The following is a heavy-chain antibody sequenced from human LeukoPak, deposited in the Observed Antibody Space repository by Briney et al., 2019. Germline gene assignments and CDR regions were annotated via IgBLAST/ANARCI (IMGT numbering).Heavy chain of an antibody. CDR1: GDSFSSNSAA. D-gene: IGHD6-13*01. J-gene: IGHJ4*02. V-gene: IGHV6-1*01. CDR2: TYYRSKWYN. CDR3: ARELGDYSSGWYYLDY. Sequence: SQTLSLTCAISGDSFSSNSAAWNWIRQSPSRGLEWLGRTYYRSKWYNDYAVSVKSRITINPDTSKNQFSLQLNSVTPEDTAVYYCARELGDYSSGWYYLDYWGQGTLVTVSS.